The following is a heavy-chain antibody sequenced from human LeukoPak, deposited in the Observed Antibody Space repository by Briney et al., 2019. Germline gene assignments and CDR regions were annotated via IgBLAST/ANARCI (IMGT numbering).Heavy chain of an antibody. D-gene: IGHD3-22*01. V-gene: IGHV3-23*01. CDR1: GFTFSNYG. CDR3: AKDAYYYDSSGYWDY. J-gene: IGHJ4*02. Sequence: GGSLRLSCAASGFTFSNYGMSCVRQAPGKGLEWVSAISGSGGSTYYADSVKGRFTISRDNSKNTLYLQMNSLRAEDTAVYYCAKDAYYYDSSGYWDYWGQGTLVTVSS. CDR2: ISGSGGST.